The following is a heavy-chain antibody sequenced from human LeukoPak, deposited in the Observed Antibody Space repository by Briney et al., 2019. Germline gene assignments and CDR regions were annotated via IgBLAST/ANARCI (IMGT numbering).Heavy chain of an antibody. J-gene: IGHJ4*02. D-gene: IGHD3-10*01. CDR2: INHSGST. CDR1: GGSISSSSYY. Sequence: SETLSLTCTVSGGSISSSSYYWSWIRQPPGKGLEWIGEINHSGSTNYNPSLKSRVTISVDTSKNQFSLKLSSVTAADTAVYYCARHRRAYYGYYYFDYWGQGTLVTVSS. CDR3: ARHRRAYYGYYYFDY. V-gene: IGHV4-39*01.